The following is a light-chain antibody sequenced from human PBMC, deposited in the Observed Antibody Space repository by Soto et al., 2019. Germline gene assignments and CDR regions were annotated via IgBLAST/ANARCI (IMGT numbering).Light chain of an antibody. CDR3: DSYTSSRAYV. CDR1: SSDVGGYNY. J-gene: IGLJ1*01. CDR2: EVS. V-gene: IGLV2-14*01. Sequence: QCVLTQPASVSGSPGQAITISCTGTSSDVGGYNYVSWYQQQAGKAPKLIIHEVSNRPSGVSNRFSGSKSGNTASLTIFGLQAEDEADYYCDSYTSSRAYVFGIGTKV.